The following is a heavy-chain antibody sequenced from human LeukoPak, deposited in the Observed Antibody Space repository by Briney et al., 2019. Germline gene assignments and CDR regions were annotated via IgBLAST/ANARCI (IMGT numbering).Heavy chain of an antibody. CDR1: GYTFTDYF. D-gene: IGHD4-17*01. CDR2: INPKSGGT. J-gene: IGHJ3*01. V-gene: IGHV1-2*02. CDR3: ARDDYADYPIRADV. Sequence: GASVKVSCKASGYTFTDYFMHWVRQAPGQGLEWMGWINPKSGGTNYAQEFQGRVTMTRDTPIRTAYMELTRLRSDDTAVYYCARDDYADYPIRADVWGQGTMVTVSS.